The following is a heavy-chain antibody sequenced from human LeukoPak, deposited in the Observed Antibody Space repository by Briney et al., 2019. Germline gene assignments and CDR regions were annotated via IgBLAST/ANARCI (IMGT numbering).Heavy chain of an antibody. CDR3: TGTLRVVIHGGMDV. CDR2: IYYSGST. V-gene: IGHV4-59*01. D-gene: IGHD3-3*01. Sequence: SETLSLTCTVSGGSISRYHWSWIRQPPGKGLEWIGHIYYSGSTNYNPSLKSRVTISLDTSKNQFSLTLSSVTAADTAVYYCTGTLRVVIHGGMDVWGQGTTVTVS. J-gene: IGHJ6*02. CDR1: GGSISRYH.